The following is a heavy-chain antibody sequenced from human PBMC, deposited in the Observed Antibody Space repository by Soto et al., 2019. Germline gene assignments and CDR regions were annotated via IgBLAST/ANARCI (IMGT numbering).Heavy chain of an antibody. CDR3: ARVGDYYDSSGYSGNFDY. V-gene: IGHV1-69*06. CDR2: IIPIFGTA. Sequence: QVQLVQSGAEVKKPGSPVKVSCKASGGTFSSYAISWVRQAPGQGLEWMGGIIPIFGTANYAQKFQGRVTITADKSTSTAYMELSSLRSEDTAVYYCARVGDYYDSSGYSGNFDYWGQGTLVTVSS. D-gene: IGHD3-22*01. J-gene: IGHJ4*02. CDR1: GGTFSSYA.